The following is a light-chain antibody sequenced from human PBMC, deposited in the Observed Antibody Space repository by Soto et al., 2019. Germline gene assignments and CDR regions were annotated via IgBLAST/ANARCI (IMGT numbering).Light chain of an antibody. CDR2: DAA. Sequence: IVMTQSPPTLSGSQGERATLSCRASQSVSSNFYWYQQKPGQAPSLLIYDAANTATGIPARCSGSGSGTDFSLPISILVHEEFAAYYCQQRSNRSPITFGQGTRLEIK. V-gene: IGKV3-11*01. J-gene: IGKJ5*01. CDR3: QQRSNRSPIT. CDR1: QSVSSN.